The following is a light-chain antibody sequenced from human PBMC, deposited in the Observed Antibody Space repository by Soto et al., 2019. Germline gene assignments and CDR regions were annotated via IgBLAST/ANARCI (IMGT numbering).Light chain of an antibody. CDR2: GAS. V-gene: IGKV3D-15*01. J-gene: IGKJ1*01. CDR1: QSINDN. Sequence: EIVLTQSPVTLSVSPGERATLSCRSSQSINDNIAWYQQRPGQAPRLLIYGASTRATGIPARFSGSGSGTDFTLTISSLQSEDFAVYYCQQYNNWPPWWTFGQGTKVEIK. CDR3: QQYNNWPPWWT.